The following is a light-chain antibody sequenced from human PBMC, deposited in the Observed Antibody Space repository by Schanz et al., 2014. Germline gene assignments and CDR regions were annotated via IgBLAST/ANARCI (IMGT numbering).Light chain of an antibody. V-gene: IGLV2-14*01. J-gene: IGLJ3*02. CDR3: SSYTSSSTLRV. Sequence: QSALTQPASVSGSPGQSITISCTGTSSDVGGYNYVSWYQQHPGKAPKLMIYDVSNRPSGVSNRFSGSKSGNTASLTISGXXXEDEADYYCSSYTSSSTLRVFGGGTKLTVL. CDR2: DVS. CDR1: SSDVGGYNY.